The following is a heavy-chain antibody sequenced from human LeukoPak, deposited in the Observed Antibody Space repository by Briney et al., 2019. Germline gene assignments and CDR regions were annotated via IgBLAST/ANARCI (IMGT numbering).Heavy chain of an antibody. V-gene: IGHV4-59*08. J-gene: IGHJ6*02. CDR2: IYYSGST. CDR3: ARRGGRDYGDYENYYYYGMDV. Sequence: SDTLSLTCTVSGGSISSYYWSWIRQPPRKGLEWIGYIYYSGSTNYNPYLKSRVTISVDTTKNQLSLKLRYVTGADTAVYYCARRGGRDYGDYENYYYYGMDVWGQGTTVTVSS. D-gene: IGHD4-17*01. CDR1: GGSISSYY.